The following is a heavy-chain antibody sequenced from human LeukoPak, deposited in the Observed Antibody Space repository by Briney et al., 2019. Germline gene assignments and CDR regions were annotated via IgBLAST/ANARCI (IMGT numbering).Heavy chain of an antibody. CDR2: ISTYNGNT. J-gene: IGHJ5*02. CDR3: ARDLGYCSGGSCYRNWFDP. V-gene: IGHV1-18*01. CDR1: GYTFKSYG. Sequence: GASVKVSCKASGYTFKSYGISWVRQAPGQGLEWMGWISTYNGNTNYEQKLRGRVTMTTDTSTTTVYMELRSLRADDTAVYYCARDLGYCSGGSCYRNWFDPWGQGTLVRVSS. D-gene: IGHD2-15*01.